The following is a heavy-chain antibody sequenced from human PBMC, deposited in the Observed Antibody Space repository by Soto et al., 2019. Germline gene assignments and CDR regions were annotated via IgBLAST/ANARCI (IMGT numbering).Heavy chain of an antibody. CDR3: AKPFGYRYAFDS. Sequence: QVQLVQSGAEVKKPGASVKVSCKASGYTFTSYGISWVRQAPGQGLEWMGWISAYNGNTNYAQKLQGRVTMTTDTSTSTAYRKLGSLTSNDPAVYFCAKPFGYRYAFDSWGQGPLVTFSS. D-gene: IGHD5-18*01. J-gene: IGHJ4*02. CDR2: ISAYNGNT. V-gene: IGHV1-18*01. CDR1: GYTFTSYG.